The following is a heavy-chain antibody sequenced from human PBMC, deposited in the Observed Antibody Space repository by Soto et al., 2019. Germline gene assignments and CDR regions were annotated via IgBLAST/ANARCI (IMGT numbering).Heavy chain of an antibody. J-gene: IGHJ6*03. Sequence: ASVTVSCQASGYTITSYDVNWVRQATGQGLEWMGWMNPNSGNTGYAQKFQGRVTMTRNTSISTAYMELSSLRSEDTAVYYCARAGGSGSVYYYYYMDVWGKGTTVTVSS. CDR1: GYTITSYD. D-gene: IGHD3-10*01. CDR2: MNPNSGNT. CDR3: ARAGGSGSVYYYYYMDV. V-gene: IGHV1-8*01.